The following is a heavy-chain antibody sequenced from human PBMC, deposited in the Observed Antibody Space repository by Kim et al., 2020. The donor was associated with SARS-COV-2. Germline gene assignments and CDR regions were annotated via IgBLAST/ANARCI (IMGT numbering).Heavy chain of an antibody. Sequence: LEWVSSISSSSSYIYYADSVKGRFTISRDNAKNSLYLQMNSLRAEDTAVYYCARDGVYSSGWYRDGMDVWGQGTTVTVSS. V-gene: IGHV3-21*01. D-gene: IGHD6-19*01. CDR2: ISSSSSYI. J-gene: IGHJ6*02. CDR3: ARDGVYSSGWYRDGMDV.